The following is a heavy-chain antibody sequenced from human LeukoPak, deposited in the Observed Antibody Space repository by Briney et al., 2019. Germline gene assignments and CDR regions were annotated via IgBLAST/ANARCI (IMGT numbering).Heavy chain of an antibody. V-gene: IGHV3-7*01. Sequence: GGSLRLSCAASGFTLITYWMTWVRQAPGKGLEWVANIKQDGSEKYYVDSVKGRFTISRDNAKNSLYLQMNSLRAEDTAVYYCARDLPSPDYWGQGTLVTVSS. CDR2: IKQDGSEK. J-gene: IGHJ4*02. CDR1: GFTLITYW. CDR3: ARDLPSPDY.